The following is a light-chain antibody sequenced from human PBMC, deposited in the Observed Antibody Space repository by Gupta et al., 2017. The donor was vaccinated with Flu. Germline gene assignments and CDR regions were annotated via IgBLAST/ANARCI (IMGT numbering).Light chain of an antibody. V-gene: IGKV3-11*01. CDR2: DAY. Sequence: EMVLTQSPATQSLSPDERATLSCSASQSVGTYLAWYHQKPGKTPRRLIYDAYNRATGIPARFSGSGSGTDFTLTISSLEHEDYAVYYCHKRSNWPPYTFGQGTRLEI. CDR1: QSVGTY. CDR3: HKRSNWPPYT. J-gene: IGKJ2*01.